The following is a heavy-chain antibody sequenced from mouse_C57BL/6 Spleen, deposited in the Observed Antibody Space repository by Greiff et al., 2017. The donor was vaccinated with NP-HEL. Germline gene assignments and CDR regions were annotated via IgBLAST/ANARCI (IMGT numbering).Heavy chain of an antibody. J-gene: IGHJ4*01. D-gene: IGHD3-3*01. CDR2: IHPNSGST. CDR1: GYTFTSYW. Sequence: VQLQQPGAELVKPGASVKLSCKASGYTFTSYWMHWVKQRPGQGLEWIGMIHPNSGSTNYNEKFKSKATLTVDKPTSQAYRQFSSLTSVKSAVYSCAREKAVSYAMDYWGQGTSVTVSS. V-gene: IGHV1-64*01. CDR3: AREKAVSYAMDY.